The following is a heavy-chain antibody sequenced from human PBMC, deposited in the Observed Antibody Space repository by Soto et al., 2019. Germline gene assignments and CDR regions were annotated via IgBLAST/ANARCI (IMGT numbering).Heavy chain of an antibody. CDR2: ISWNSGSI. V-gene: IGHV3-9*01. CDR3: AKSNDYGDSPDY. Sequence: GGSLRLSCAASGFTFDDYAMHWVRQAPGKGLEWVSGISWNSGSIGYADSVKGRFTISRDNAKNSLYLQMNSLRAEDTALYYCAKSNDYGDSPDYWGQGTLVTVSS. CDR1: GFTFDDYA. D-gene: IGHD4-17*01. J-gene: IGHJ4*02.